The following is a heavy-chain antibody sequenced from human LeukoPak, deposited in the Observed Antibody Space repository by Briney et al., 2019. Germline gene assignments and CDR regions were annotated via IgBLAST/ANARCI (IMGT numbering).Heavy chain of an antibody. CDR3: AKDLPDYGDYIEGS. J-gene: IGHJ5*02. CDR1: GLTFSSFA. D-gene: IGHD4-17*01. V-gene: IGHV3-23*01. Sequence: GGSLRLSCAASGLTFSSFAMSWVRQAPGKGLEWVSTISGSGGSTNYADSVKGRFTFSRDNSKKTLYLQMNSLRAEDTAVYYCAKDLPDYGDYIEGSWGQGTLVTVSS. CDR2: ISGSGGST.